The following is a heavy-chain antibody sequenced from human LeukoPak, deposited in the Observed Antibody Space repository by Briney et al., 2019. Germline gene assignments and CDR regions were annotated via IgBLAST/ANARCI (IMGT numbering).Heavy chain of an antibody. D-gene: IGHD6-13*01. Sequence: ASVKVSCKASGGTFSSYAISWVRQAPGQGLEWMGGIIPIFGTANYAQKFQGRVTITTDESTSTAYMELSSLRSEDTAVYYCARGKTVGAAGAPWADYYYYYMDVWGKGTMVTVSS. CDR3: ARGKTVGAAGAPWADYYYYYMDV. J-gene: IGHJ6*03. CDR2: IIPIFGTA. CDR1: GGTFSSYA. V-gene: IGHV1-69*05.